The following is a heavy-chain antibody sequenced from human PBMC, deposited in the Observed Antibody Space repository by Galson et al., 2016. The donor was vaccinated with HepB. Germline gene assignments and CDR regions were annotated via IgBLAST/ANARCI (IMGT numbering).Heavy chain of an antibody. CDR1: EFTASSNY. CDR2: IYSGGST. V-gene: IGHV3-53*01. D-gene: IGHD6-19*01. J-gene: IGHJ4*02. CDR3: ARALSGWDGFDY. Sequence: SLRLSCAAYEFTASSNYLNWIRQAPGKGLEWVSAIYSGGSTHYADSVKGRFTISRDNSKNMVYLEMKSLRAEDTAVYYCARALSGWDGFDYWGQGTLVIVSS.